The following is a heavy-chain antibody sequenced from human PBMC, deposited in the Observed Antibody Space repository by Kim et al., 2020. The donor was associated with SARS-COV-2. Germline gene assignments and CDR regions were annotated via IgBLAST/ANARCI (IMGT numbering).Heavy chain of an antibody. J-gene: IGHJ4*02. Sequence: FCVGSLKGQFTISRDNAKHSVYLQMDSLRDDDTAVYYCARGINYYNYWGQGTLVTVSS. V-gene: IGHV3-7*01. CDR3: ARGINYYNY. D-gene: IGHD3-22*01.